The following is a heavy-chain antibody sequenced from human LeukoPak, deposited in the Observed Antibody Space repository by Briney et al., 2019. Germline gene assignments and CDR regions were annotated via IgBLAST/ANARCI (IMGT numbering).Heavy chain of an antibody. CDR3: ARHAADYDFWSGYYGRGYYFDY. V-gene: IGHV4-39*01. J-gene: IGHJ4*02. Sequence: SETLSLTCTVSGGSISSSSYYWGWIRQPPGKGLEWIGSIYYSGSTYYNPSLKSRVTISVDTSKNQFSLKLSSVTAADTAVYYCARHAADYDFWSGYYGRGYYFDYWGQGTLVIASS. D-gene: IGHD3-3*01. CDR1: GGSISSSSYY. CDR2: IYYSGST.